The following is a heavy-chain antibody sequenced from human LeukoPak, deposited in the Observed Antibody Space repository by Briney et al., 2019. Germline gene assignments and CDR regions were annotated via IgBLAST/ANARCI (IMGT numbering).Heavy chain of an antibody. V-gene: IGHV4-34*01. J-gene: IGHJ4*02. CDR3: ARGNYYDSSAYYPQ. CDR2: INHSGST. Sequence: SETLSLTCTVSGGSISSYYWSWIRQPPGKGLEWIGEINHSGSTNYNPSLKSRVTISVDTSKNQFSLKLSSVTAADTAVYYCARGNYYDSSAYYPQWGQGTLVTVSS. CDR1: GGSISSYY. D-gene: IGHD3-22*01.